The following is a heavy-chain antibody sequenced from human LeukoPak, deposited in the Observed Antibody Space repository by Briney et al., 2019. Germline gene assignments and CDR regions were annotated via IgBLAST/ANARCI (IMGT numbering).Heavy chain of an antibody. CDR2: IYTSGST. J-gene: IGHJ5*02. Sequence: SETLSLTCTVSGGSISSYYWSWIRQPAGKGLEWIGRIYTSGSTNYNPSLKSRVTTSVDTSKNQFSLKLSSVTAADTAVYYCARERYSSGWYVWFDPWGQGTLVTVSS. CDR3: ARERYSSGWYVWFDP. V-gene: IGHV4-4*07. D-gene: IGHD6-19*01. CDR1: GGSISSYY.